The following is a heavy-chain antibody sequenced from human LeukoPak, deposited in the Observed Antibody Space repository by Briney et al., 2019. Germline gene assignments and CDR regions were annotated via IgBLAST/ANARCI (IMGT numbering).Heavy chain of an antibody. J-gene: IGHJ5*02. CDR1: GGSISSSSYY. Sequence: PSETLSLTCTVSGGSISSSSYYWGWIRQPPGKGLEWIGSIYYSGSTYYNPSLKSRVTISVDTSKNQFSLKLGSVTAADTAVYYCARDPIPHYYGSGTGPWGQGTLVTVSS. CDR3: ARDPIPHYYGSGTGP. D-gene: IGHD3-10*01. CDR2: IYYSGST. V-gene: IGHV4-39*07.